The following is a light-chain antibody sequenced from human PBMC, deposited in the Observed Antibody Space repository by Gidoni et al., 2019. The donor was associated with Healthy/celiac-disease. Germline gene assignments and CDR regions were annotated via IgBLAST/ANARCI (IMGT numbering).Light chain of an antibody. V-gene: IGKV3-15*01. Sequence: EIVMTQSPATLSVSPGERATLSCRASQSVSSNLAWYQQKPGQAPRLLIYGASTRATGIPARFSGSGSGTEFTLTLSSLQSEDFAVYYCQQYNNWPPRTFXQXTKLEIK. J-gene: IGKJ2*01. CDR3: QQYNNWPPRT. CDR1: QSVSSN. CDR2: GAS.